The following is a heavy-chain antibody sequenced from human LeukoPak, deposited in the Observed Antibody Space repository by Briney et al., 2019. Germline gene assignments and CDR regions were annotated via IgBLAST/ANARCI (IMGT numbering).Heavy chain of an antibody. D-gene: IGHD3-9*01. CDR1: GGTFSSYA. Sequence: ASVTVSRKASGGTFSSYAISWVRQAPGQGREWMGGIIPIFGTANYAQKFQGRVTITTDESTSTAYMELSSLRSEDTAVYYCASRADSRGDILTGCAFDIWGQGTMVTVSS. CDR3: ASRADSRGDILTGCAFDI. J-gene: IGHJ3*02. V-gene: IGHV1-69*05. CDR2: IIPIFGTA.